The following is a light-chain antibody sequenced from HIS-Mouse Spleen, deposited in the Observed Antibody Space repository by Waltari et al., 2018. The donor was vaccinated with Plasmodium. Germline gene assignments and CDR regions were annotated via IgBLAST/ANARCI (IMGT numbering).Light chain of an antibody. CDR2: EGS. J-gene: IGLJ1*01. CDR3: CSYAGSSTYV. CDR1: SSEFGSYNL. V-gene: IGLV2-23*01. Sequence: QSALTQPASVSGSPGQSTTISCHGPSSEFGSYNLVSWYQQHPGKAPKLIIYEGSKRPSGVSNRFSGSKSGNTASLTISGLQAEDEADYYCCSYAGSSTYVFGTGTKVTVL.